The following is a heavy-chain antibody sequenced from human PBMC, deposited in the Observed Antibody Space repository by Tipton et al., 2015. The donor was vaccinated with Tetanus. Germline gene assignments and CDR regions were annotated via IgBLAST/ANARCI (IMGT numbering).Heavy chain of an antibody. CDR1: GGSVRSGDYS. Sequence: GLVKPSETLSLTCTVSGGSVRSGDYSWNWIRQPPGKGLEWLAYVSYSGRTNSNYFLKSRITVSQDASKNHFSLRLTSVTAADTAVYYCARANNEFLKKGPFDSWGQGRLVIVSS. J-gene: IGHJ4*02. CDR3: ARANNEFLKKGPFDS. V-gene: IGHV4-61*03. CDR2: VSYSGRT. D-gene: IGHD1-1*01.